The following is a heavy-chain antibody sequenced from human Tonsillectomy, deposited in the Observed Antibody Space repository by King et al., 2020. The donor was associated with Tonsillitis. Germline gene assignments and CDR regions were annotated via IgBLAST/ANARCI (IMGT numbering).Heavy chain of an antibody. D-gene: IGHD3-22*01. CDR3: ATSYYDSSGYYYVLDY. J-gene: IGHJ4*02. V-gene: IGHV1-69*01. Sequence: QLVQSGAEVKKPGASVKVSCKASGGTFSSYAISWVRQAPGQGLEWMGGVIPIFVTANYAQKFQGRVTITADESTSTAYMELSSLRSEDTAVYYCATSYYDSSGYYYVLDYWGQGTLVTVSS. CDR1: GGTFSSYA. CDR2: VIPIFVTA.